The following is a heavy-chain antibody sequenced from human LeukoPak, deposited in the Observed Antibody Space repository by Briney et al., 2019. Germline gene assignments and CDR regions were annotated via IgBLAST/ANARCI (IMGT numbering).Heavy chain of an antibody. D-gene: IGHD1-26*01. CDR3: ASGPLGWSDY. V-gene: IGHV3-48*02. Sequence: GGSLRLSCAASGLRFSGYGMNWVRQAPGKGLEWASFISSSGDTSYADSVKGRFTISRDNAKNSLFLQMNSLRDEDTAVYYCASGPLGWSDYWGQGALVTVFS. CDR1: GLRFSGYG. J-gene: IGHJ4*02. CDR2: ISSSGDT.